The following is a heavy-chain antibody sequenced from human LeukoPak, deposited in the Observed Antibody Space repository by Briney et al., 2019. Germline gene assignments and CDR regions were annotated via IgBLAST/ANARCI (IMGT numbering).Heavy chain of an antibody. V-gene: IGHV3-23*01. CDR2: ISGSGDNT. J-gene: IGHJ3*02. D-gene: IGHD3-22*01. CDR1: QFTFSEVA. CDR3: AKDLLQTFFFDSSGYYSDAFGM. Sequence: GGSLRLSCAASQFTFSEVAVSRGGQAPGKGLEWVSTISGSGDNTYYADSVKGRFTISRDNSKNTLSLHMNTLRAEDTAVYYCAKDLLQTFFFDSSGYYSDAFGMWGQGTMVTVSP.